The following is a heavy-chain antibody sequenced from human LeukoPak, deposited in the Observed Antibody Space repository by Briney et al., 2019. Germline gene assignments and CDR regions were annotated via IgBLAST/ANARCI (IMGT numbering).Heavy chain of an antibody. J-gene: IGHJ4*02. CDR2: INHSGST. CDR1: GGSFSGYY. V-gene: IGHV4-34*01. Sequence: SETLSLTCAVYGGSFSGYYWSWIRQPPGKGLEWIGEINHSGSTNYNPSLKSRVTMSVDTSKNQFSLKLSSVTAADTAVYYCARGRYDFWSGYRNPQNFDYWGQGTLVTVSS. D-gene: IGHD3-3*01. CDR3: ARGRYDFWSGYRNPQNFDY.